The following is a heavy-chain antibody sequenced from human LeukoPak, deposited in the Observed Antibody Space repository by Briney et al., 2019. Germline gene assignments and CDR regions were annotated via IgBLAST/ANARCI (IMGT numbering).Heavy chain of an antibody. Sequence: ASVKVSCKASGYTFTSYDINWVRQATGQGLEWMGWMNPNSGNTGYAQKLQGRVTMTRNTSISTAYMELSSLRSEDTAVYYCARLAVAGMGSLDYWGQGTLVTVSS. CDR1: GYTFTSYD. J-gene: IGHJ4*02. CDR3: ARLAVAGMGSLDY. D-gene: IGHD6-19*01. V-gene: IGHV1-8*01. CDR2: MNPNSGNT.